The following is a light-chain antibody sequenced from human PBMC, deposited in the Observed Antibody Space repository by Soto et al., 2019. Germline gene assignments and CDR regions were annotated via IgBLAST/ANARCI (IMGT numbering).Light chain of an antibody. CDR2: AAS. CDR1: QGISSY. CDR3: QQYYSYPPRT. J-gene: IGKJ3*01. V-gene: IGKV1-8*01. Sequence: AIRMTQSPSSFSASTGDRVTITCRASQGISSYLAWYQQKPGKAPKLLIYAASTLQSGVPSRFSGSGSGTDFTLTISCLQSEDFATYYCQQYYSYPPRTFGPGTKVDI.